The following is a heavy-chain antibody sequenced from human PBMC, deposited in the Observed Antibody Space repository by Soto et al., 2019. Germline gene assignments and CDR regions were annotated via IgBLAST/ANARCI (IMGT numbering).Heavy chain of an antibody. CDR2: IHDSGRT. J-gene: IGHJ6*03. CDR3: ARLRGQYYYMDV. Sequence: SETLSLTCTVSGGSISSYYWSWIRQPPGKGLEWIGYIHDSGRTSYNPSLKSRVTISIDTSQNQFSLRLSSVTAADTAVYYCARLRGQYYYMDVWVKGTTVTVSS. D-gene: IGHD3-10*01. CDR1: GGSISSYY. V-gene: IGHV4-59*08.